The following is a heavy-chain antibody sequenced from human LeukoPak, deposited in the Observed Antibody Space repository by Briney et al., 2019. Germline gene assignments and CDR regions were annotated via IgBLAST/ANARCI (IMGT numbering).Heavy chain of an antibody. V-gene: IGHV1-3*01. CDR3: ARDSPLSPYDY. J-gene: IGHJ4*02. Sequence: ASVKVSCKASGYTFIRNAMHWVRQAPGQRLEWMGWINVGNGKTKYSQKFQDRVTITRDTSASTAYMEVSSLRSEDTAVYYCARDSPLSPYDYWGQGTLVTVSS. CDR2: INVGNGKT. D-gene: IGHD3-16*02. CDR1: GYTFIRNA.